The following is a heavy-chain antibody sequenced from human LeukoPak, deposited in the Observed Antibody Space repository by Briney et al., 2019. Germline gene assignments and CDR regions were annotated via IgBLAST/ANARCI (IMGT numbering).Heavy chain of an antibody. CDR3: ARGPTRTTNTPNHQTFDY. Sequence: SETLSLTCAVYGGSFSGYYWSWIRQPPGKGLEWIGEINHSGSTNYNPSLKSRVTISVDTSKNQFSLKLSSVTAADTAVYYCARGPTRTTNTPNHQTFDYWGQGTLVTVSS. CDR1: GGSFSGYY. CDR2: INHSGST. J-gene: IGHJ4*02. D-gene: IGHD1-7*01. V-gene: IGHV4-34*01.